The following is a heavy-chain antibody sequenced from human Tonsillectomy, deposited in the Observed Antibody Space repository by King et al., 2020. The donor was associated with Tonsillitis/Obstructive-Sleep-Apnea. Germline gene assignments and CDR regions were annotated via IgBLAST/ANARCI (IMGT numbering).Heavy chain of an antibody. CDR1: GFTFSSYS. V-gene: IGHV3-48*02. CDR3: ASGYSY. Sequence: LVQSGGGLVQPGGSLRLSCAASGFTFSSYSMNWVRQAPGKGLEWVSYISSSSGTIYYADSVKGRFTISRDNAKNSLHLQMNSLRDEDTAVYYCASGYSYWGQGTLVTVSS. D-gene: IGHD4-11*01. J-gene: IGHJ4*02. CDR2: ISSSSGTI.